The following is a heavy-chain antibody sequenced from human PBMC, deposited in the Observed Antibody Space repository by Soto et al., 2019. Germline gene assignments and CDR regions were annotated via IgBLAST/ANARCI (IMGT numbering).Heavy chain of an antibody. V-gene: IGHV4-59*01. J-gene: IGHJ4*02. CDR1: GGSISDYQ. Sequence: QVQLQESGPGLVRPSETLSLTCSVSGGSISDYQWNWIRQSPGKGLEWIGYIYYCGSTNSNPSLKRRVPISLDTYTKEFSLTLRSVTAADTAVYYWGRMSGLGEISPYFVYWGQGTLVTVSS. D-gene: IGHD3-16*02. CDR2: IYYCGST. CDR3: GRMSGLGEISPYFVY.